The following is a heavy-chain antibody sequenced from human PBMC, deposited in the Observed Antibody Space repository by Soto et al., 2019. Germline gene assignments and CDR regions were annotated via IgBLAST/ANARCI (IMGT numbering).Heavy chain of an antibody. CDR2: IKGDGSST. CDR3: ARGIRNYYGVDV. V-gene: IGHV3-74*01. CDR1: GFTFSTYW. Sequence: LRLSCAASGFTFSTYWMHWVRQAPGTGLEWVSRIKGDGSSTSYADSVEGRFTISRDNAKNTVYLQMNSLGAEDTAVYWCARGIRNYYGVDVWGQGTTVTVSS. J-gene: IGHJ6*02.